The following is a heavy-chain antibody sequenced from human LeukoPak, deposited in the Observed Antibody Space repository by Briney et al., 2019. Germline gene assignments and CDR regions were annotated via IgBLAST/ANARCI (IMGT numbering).Heavy chain of an antibody. CDR3: ARALVTTVVTKYFDY. CDR1: GGSISSGSYY. Sequence: SETLSLTCTVSGGSISSGSYYWSWIRQPAGKGLEWIGRIYTSGSTNYNPSLKSRVTISVDTSKNQFSLKLSSVTAADTAVYYCARALVTTVVTKYFDYWGQGTLVTVSS. V-gene: IGHV4-61*02. J-gene: IGHJ4*02. CDR2: IYTSGST. D-gene: IGHD4-23*01.